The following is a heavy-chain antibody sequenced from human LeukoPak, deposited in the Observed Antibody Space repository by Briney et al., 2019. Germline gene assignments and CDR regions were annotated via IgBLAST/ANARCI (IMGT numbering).Heavy chain of an antibody. D-gene: IGHD3-10*01. V-gene: IGHV3-23*01. Sequence: GGSLRLSCAASGFTFSSYAMSWVRQAPGKGLEWVSAISGSGGSTYYADSVKGRFTISRDNSKNTLYLQMNSLRAEDTAVYYCAKPFTMVRGVIITYYYGMDVWGQGTTVTVSS. CDR2: ISGSGGST. CDR1: GFTFSSYA. J-gene: IGHJ6*02. CDR3: AKPFTMVRGVIITYYYGMDV.